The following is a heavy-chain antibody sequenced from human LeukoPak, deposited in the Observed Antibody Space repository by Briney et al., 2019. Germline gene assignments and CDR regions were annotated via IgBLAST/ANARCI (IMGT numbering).Heavy chain of an antibody. CDR1: GYTFTTYW. CDR3: ARLYIGSFDD. Sequence: GESLKISCKASGYTFTTYWIGWVRQMPGKGLEWMGIIYPGDSDTRYSPSFQGQVTISADKSISTAYLQWSSLKASDTVMYFCARLYIGSFDDWGQGTLVTVSS. V-gene: IGHV5-51*01. J-gene: IGHJ4*02. D-gene: IGHD1-26*01. CDR2: IYPGDSDT.